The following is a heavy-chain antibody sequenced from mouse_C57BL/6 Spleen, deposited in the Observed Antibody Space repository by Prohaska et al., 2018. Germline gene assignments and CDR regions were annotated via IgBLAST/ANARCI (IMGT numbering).Heavy chain of an antibody. CDR1: GYTFTSYW. CDR3: ARSTYYFDY. CDR2: IYPGSGST. V-gene: IGHV1-55*01. Sequence: QVQLQQPGAELVKPGASVTMSCKASGYTFTSYWITWVKQRPGQGLEWIGDIYPGSGSTNYNEKFKNKATLTVDTSSSTAYMQLSSLTSEDSAVYYCARSTYYFDYWGQGTTLTVSS. J-gene: IGHJ2*01.